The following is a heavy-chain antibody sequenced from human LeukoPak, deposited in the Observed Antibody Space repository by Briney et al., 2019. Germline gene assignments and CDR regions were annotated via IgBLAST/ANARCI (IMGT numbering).Heavy chain of an antibody. CDR1: GYTFTSYG. Sequence: ASVKVSCKASGYTFTSYGISWVRQAPGQGLEGMGWISAYNGNTNYAQKLQGRVTMTTDTSTSTAYMELRSLRSDDTAVYYCARGIVVVPAAMGPYYYYYGMDVWGKGTTVTVSS. D-gene: IGHD2-2*01. CDR2: ISAYNGNT. CDR3: ARGIVVVPAAMGPYYYYYGMDV. V-gene: IGHV1-18*04. J-gene: IGHJ6*04.